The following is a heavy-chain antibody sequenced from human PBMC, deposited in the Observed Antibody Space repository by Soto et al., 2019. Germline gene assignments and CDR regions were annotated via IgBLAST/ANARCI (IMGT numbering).Heavy chain of an antibody. CDR3: AITGVPXRYYGSGSYYKGNWFDP. J-gene: IGHJ5*02. CDR2: TNAGNGNT. V-gene: IGHV1-3*01. CDR1: GYTFTSYT. Sequence: ASVKVSCQASGYTFTSYTMHWVRQAPGQRLEWMGWTNAGNGNTKYSQKFQGRVTITRDTSASTAYMELSSLRSEDTAVYYCAITGVPXRYYGSGSYYKGNWFDPWGQGTLVTVSS. D-gene: IGHD3-10*01.